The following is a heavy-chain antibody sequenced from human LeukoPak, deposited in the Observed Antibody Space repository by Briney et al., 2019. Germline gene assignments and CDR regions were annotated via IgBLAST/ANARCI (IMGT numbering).Heavy chain of an antibody. CDR3: ARGLLRGYSYAALDY. CDR1: GFTFSNAW. J-gene: IGHJ4*02. V-gene: IGHV4-34*01. CDR2: INHSGST. D-gene: IGHD5-18*01. Sequence: GSLRLSCAASGFTFSNAWMSWVRQPPGKGLEWIGEINHSGSTNYNPSLKSRVTISVDTSKNQFSLKLSSVTAADTAVYYCARGLLRGYSYAALDYWGQGTLVTVSS.